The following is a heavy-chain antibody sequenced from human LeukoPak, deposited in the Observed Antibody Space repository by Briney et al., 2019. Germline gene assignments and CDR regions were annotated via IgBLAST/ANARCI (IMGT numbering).Heavy chain of an antibody. CDR3: ARAHYCSGGSCYLDY. Sequence: PGGSLRLSCVVSGFTFSNSAMNWVRQAPGKGLEWVSFISSSSSDIHYVDSVKGRFTISRDNAKNSLFLQMNSLRAEDTAVYYCARAHYCSGGSCYLDYWGQGTLVTVSS. V-gene: IGHV3-21*01. CDR1: GFTFSNSA. D-gene: IGHD2-15*01. J-gene: IGHJ4*02. CDR2: ISSSSSDI.